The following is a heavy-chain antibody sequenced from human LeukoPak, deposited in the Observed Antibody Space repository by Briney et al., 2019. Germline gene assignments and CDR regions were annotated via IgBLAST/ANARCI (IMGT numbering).Heavy chain of an antibody. J-gene: IGHJ4*02. V-gene: IGHV3-30*18. CDR3: AKDMAQYYDFLGDY. CDR2: ISYDGSNK. Sequence: ESGGSLRLSCAASGFTFSSYGMHWVRQAPGKGLEWVAVISYDGSNKYYADSVKGRFTISRDNSKNTLYLQMNSLRAEDTAVYYCAKDMAQYYDFLGDYWGQGTLVTVSS. CDR1: GFTFSSYG. D-gene: IGHD3-3*01.